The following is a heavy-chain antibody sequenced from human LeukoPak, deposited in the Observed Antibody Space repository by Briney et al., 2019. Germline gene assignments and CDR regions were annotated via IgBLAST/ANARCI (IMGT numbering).Heavy chain of an antibody. V-gene: IGHV4-59*01. CDR3: ARDSVAATHNWFDP. J-gene: IGHJ5*02. CDR1: GGSISSYY. Sequence: SETLSLTCTVSGGSISSYYWSWIRHPPGKGLEWIGYIYYSGSTNYNPSLKSRVTISVDTSKNQFSLKLSSVTAADTAVYYCARDSVAATHNWFDPWGQGTLVTVSS. D-gene: IGHD2-15*01. CDR2: IYYSGST.